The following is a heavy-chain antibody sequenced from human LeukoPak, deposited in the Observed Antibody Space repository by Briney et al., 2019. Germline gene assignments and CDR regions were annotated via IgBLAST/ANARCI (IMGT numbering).Heavy chain of an antibody. J-gene: IGHJ6*02. CDR3: ARGLYGDYYYYGMDV. CDR1: GGSISSGDYY. CDR2: IKQDGREQ. D-gene: IGHD4-17*01. Sequence: ETLSLTCTVSGGSISSGDYYWSWVRQAPGKRLEWVANIKQDGREQYYVDSVKGRFTISRDNAKNSLYLQMNSLRAEDAAVYYCARGLYGDYYYYGMDVWGQGTTVTVSS. V-gene: IGHV3-7*04.